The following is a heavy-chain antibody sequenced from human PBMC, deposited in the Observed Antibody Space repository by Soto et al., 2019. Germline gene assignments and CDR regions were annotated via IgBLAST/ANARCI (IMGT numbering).Heavy chain of an antibody. D-gene: IGHD6-13*01. CDR3: VKDLHSGVAAGGTLEY. CDR2: VSYDGNNK. J-gene: IGHJ4*02. CDR1: GFIFSKRG. Sequence: QVQLVESGGGVVQPGRPLRLSCVASGFIFSKRGMHWVRQAPGKGLEWVAHVSYDGNNKYYADSVKGRFTISRDNSKNTLYLEMSSMRAEDTAVYYYVKDLHSGVAAGGTLEYRGQGTLISVS. V-gene: IGHV3-30*18.